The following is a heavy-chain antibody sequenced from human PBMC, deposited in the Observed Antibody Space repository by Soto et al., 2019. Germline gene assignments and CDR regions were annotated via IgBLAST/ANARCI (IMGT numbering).Heavy chain of an antibody. J-gene: IGHJ4*02. CDR3: AKDISLGELSAPDH. Sequence: HPGGSLRLSCVASGFTFDDFAMHWVRQAPGKGLEWVSGMSWNRGSIVYADSVKGRFTISRDNAKNSLYLQMNSLRPEDTALYYCAKDISLGELSAPDHWGQGTLVTVS. D-gene: IGHD3-16*02. CDR2: MSWNRGSI. V-gene: IGHV3-9*01. CDR1: GFTFDDFA.